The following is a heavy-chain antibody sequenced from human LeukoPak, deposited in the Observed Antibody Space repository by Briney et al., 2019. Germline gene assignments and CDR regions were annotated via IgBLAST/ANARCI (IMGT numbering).Heavy chain of an antibody. V-gene: IGHV4-59*01. CDR3: ARSRPYSSGWHKSSAYFDY. CDR1: GGSISSYY. Sequence: TSETLSLTCTVSGGSISSYYWSWIRQPPGKGLEWIGYISYSGSTNYNPSLKSRVTISVDTSKNQFSLKLSSVTAADTAVYYCARSRPYSSGWHKSSAYFDYWGQGTLVTVSS. J-gene: IGHJ4*02. CDR2: ISYSGST. D-gene: IGHD6-19*01.